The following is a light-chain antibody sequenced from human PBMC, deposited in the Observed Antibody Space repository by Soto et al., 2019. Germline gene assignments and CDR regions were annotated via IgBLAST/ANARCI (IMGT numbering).Light chain of an antibody. J-gene: IGKJ1*01. CDR1: QSVSSN. CDR3: QQYSKWPPWT. V-gene: IGKV3-15*01. CDR2: AAS. Sequence: EMVMTQSPATLSVSPGERAILSCRASQSVSSNLAWYQQKADQAHRPLIYAASTRATGVPARFSGSGSGTECTLTISSLQSEDFAVYYCQQYSKWPPWTFGQGTKVEIK.